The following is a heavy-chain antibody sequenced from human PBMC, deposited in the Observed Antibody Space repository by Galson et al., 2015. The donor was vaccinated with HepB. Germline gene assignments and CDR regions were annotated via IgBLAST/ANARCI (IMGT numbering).Heavy chain of an antibody. D-gene: IGHD4-17*01. CDR2: INSDGSGT. CDR3: ARIYGDYVWDAFDI. J-gene: IGHJ3*02. V-gene: IGHV3-74*01. Sequence: SLRLSCAASGFTFSSYWMHWVRQAPGKGLVWVSRINSDGSGTSYADSVKGRFTISRDNAKNTLYLQMNSLRAEDTAVYYCARIYGDYVWDAFDIWGQGTMVTVSS. CDR1: GFTFSSYW.